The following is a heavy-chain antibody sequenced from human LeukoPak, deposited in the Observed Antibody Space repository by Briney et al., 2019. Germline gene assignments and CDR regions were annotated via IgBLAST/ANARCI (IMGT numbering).Heavy chain of an antibody. D-gene: IGHD4-17*01. J-gene: IGHJ4*02. Sequence: GGSLRLSCAASGFTFSNAWMSWVRQAPGKGLEWVANIKQDGSEKYYVDSVKGRFTISRDNAKNSLYLQMNSLRAEDTAVYYCAKDFDYGDGEEGYWGQGTLVTVSS. CDR2: IKQDGSEK. CDR1: GFTFSNAW. V-gene: IGHV3-7*01. CDR3: AKDFDYGDGEEGY.